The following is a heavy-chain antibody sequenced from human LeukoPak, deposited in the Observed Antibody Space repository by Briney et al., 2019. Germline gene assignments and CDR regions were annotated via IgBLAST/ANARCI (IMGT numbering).Heavy chain of an antibody. V-gene: IGHV4-30-2*01. CDR3: ARETSLMGYASGLGFNY. CDR2: ISHSGTT. Sequence: SETLSLTCTVSDDSISSGAYYWTWIRQPPGKGLEWIGYISHSGTTYYNPSLKRRVTISVDMSKNQLSLKLSSVTAADTAVYYCARETSLMGYASGLGFNYWGQGILVTVSS. J-gene: IGHJ4*02. CDR1: DDSISSGAYY. D-gene: IGHD6-19*01.